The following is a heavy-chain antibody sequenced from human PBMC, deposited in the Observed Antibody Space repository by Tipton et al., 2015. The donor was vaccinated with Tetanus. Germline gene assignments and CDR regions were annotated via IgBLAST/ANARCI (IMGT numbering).Heavy chain of an antibody. J-gene: IGHJ2*01. V-gene: IGHV3-73*01. CDR2: IRSKAYSYAT. Sequence: SLRLSFAASGFTFSGSAMHWVRQASGKGLEWVGRIRSKAYSYATSYAASVKGRFTISRDDSKNTAYLQMNTLKTEDTAVYYCTVPYGDYDYWYFDLWGRGTLVTVSS. D-gene: IGHD4-17*01. CDR3: TVPYGDYDYWYFDL. CDR1: GFTFSGSA.